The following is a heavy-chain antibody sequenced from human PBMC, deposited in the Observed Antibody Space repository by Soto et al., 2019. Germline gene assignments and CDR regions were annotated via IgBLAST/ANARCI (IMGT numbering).Heavy chain of an antibody. CDR2: INPKSDDT. CDR3: ARKHSLDYIRWGLDP. Sequence: ASVKVSCKASGYPFSDNQIHWLRRAPGQGLEWMGRINPKSDDTNYAQKFQGRVTMTRDTSIDTAYLELTGLASDDTATYYCARKHSLDYIRWGLDPWGQGTLVTVSS. D-gene: IGHD4-4*01. CDR1: GYPFSDNQ. J-gene: IGHJ5*02. V-gene: IGHV1-2*02.